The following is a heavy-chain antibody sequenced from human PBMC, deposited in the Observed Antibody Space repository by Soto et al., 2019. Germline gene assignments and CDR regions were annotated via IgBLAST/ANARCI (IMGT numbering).Heavy chain of an antibody. CDR1: GGSISSYY. D-gene: IGHD2-15*01. V-gene: IGHV4-59*01. J-gene: IGHJ6*03. CDR3: ARVGVVVAATLSSYYYMDV. CDR2: IYYSGST. Sequence: SETLSLTCTVSGGSISSYYWSWIRQPPGKGLEWIGYIYYSGSTNYSPSLKSRVTISVDMSKNQFSLKLSSVTAADTAVYYCARVGVVVAATLSSYYYMDVWGKGTTVTVSS.